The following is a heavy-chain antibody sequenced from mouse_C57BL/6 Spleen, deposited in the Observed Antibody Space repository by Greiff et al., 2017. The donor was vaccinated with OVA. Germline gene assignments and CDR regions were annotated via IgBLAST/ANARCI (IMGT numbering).Heavy chain of an antibody. Sequence: EVQLVESGGGLVKPGGSLKLSCAASGFTFSSYAMYWVRQTPEQRLEWVATISDGGSYTYYPDNVKGRFTFSRDNAKINLSLQMSQLKSEDTAMYYCAGDTLSWDGRAFWGPGTLVTVSA. D-gene: IGHD4-1*01. CDR3: AGDTLSWDGRAF. V-gene: IGHV5-4*01. CDR2: ISDGGSYT. J-gene: IGHJ3*01. CDR1: GFTFSSYA.